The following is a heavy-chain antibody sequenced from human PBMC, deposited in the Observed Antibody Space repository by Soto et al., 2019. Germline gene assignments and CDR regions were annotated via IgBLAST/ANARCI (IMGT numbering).Heavy chain of an antibody. D-gene: IGHD6-6*01. CDR3: ARDPPPIAGSSTIYFLLRLDG. CDR1: EFTFSHYP. V-gene: IGHV3-30-3*01. Sequence: QERLVESGGGVVHPGKSLRLSCTASEFTFSHYPLQWIRQAPGRGLEWVAAISSDGSLEYYADSVKGRFTISRDNSKNTLFLQNNGLKPEDTALYFCARDPPPIAGSSTIYFLLRLDGWGQGATVTVSS. CDR2: ISSDGSLE. J-gene: IGHJ6*02.